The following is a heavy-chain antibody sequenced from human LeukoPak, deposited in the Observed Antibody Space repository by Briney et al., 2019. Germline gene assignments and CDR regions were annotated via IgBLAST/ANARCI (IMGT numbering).Heavy chain of an antibody. CDR3: ARGLYGDSIGYYYYYMGV. D-gene: IGHD4-17*01. V-gene: IGHV4-34*01. J-gene: IGHJ6*03. Sequence: SETLSLTCAVYGGSFSGYYWSWIRQPPGKGLEWFGEIHHSGSTNYNPSLKSRVTISVDKAKNQFSLNLSSVTAADTAVYFCARGLYGDSIGYYYYYMGVWGKGTTVTVSS. CDR2: IHHSGST. CDR1: GGSFSGYY.